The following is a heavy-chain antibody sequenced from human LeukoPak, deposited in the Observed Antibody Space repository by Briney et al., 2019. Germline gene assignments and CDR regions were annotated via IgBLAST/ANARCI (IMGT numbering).Heavy chain of an antibody. Sequence: AETLTLTCTVSGASINIYTYYWGWIRQPPGEGLEWIGSVSYSGSPYYNPSLTSRATISVDTSRNQVSLKLTSVTAADTAVYYCARGPSGLRSPFNTWGQGTTVTVSS. V-gene: IGHV4-39*07. CDR1: GASINIYTYY. D-gene: IGHD5-12*01. CDR3: ARGPSGLRSPFNT. CDR2: VSYSGSP. J-gene: IGHJ3*02.